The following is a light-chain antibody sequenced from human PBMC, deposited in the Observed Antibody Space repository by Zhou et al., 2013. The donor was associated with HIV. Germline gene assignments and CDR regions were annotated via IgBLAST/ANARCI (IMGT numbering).Light chain of an antibody. V-gene: IGKV3-11*01. J-gene: IGKJ4*01. Sequence: DIVLTQSPGTLSFSPGERATLSCRASQSVSSNYLAWYQQKPGQAPRLLIYDASNRATDIPARFSGSGSGTDFTLTISSLEPEDFATYYCQQRANWPLTFGGGTQVEI. CDR2: DAS. CDR3: QQRANWPLT. CDR1: QSVSSNY.